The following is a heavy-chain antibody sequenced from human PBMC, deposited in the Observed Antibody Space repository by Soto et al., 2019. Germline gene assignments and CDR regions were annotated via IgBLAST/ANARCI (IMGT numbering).Heavy chain of an antibody. V-gene: IGHV1-69*08. D-gene: IGHD2-21*02. Sequence: QVPLVQSGAEVKKPGSSVKVSCKASGGTFSSYTISWVRQAPGQGLEWMGRIIPILGIANYAQKFQGRVTITADKSTSTAYIELSSLRSEDTAVYYCARDLTTATDGGWGQGTLVTVSS. CDR3: ARDLTTATDGG. CDR1: GGTFSSYT. J-gene: IGHJ4*02. CDR2: IIPILGIA.